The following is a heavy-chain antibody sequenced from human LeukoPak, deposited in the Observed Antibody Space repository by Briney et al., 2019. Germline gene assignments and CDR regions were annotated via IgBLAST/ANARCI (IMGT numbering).Heavy chain of an antibody. Sequence: SETLSLTCAVYGGSFSGYYWSWIRQPPGKGLEWIGEINHSGNTNYNPSLKSRVTISVDTSKNQFSLKLSSVTAADTAVYYCARHYCSSTSCSSFDYWGQGTLVTVSS. V-gene: IGHV4-34*01. CDR1: GGSFSGYY. J-gene: IGHJ4*02. D-gene: IGHD2-2*01. CDR3: ARHYCSSTSCSSFDY. CDR2: INHSGNT.